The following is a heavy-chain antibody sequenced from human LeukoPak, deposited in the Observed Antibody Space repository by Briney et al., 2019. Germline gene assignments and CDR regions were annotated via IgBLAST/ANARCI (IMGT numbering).Heavy chain of an antibody. CDR3: ARDGSGGSSQYNWFDP. Sequence: PGGSLRLSCVASGFTFSSYWMNGVRQAPGKGLEWVANMKQGGSEKYYVDSVKGRFTISRDNAKNSLYIQMNSLRIEHTGVYYCARDGSGGSSQYNWFDPWGQGTLVTVSS. CDR1: GFTFSSYW. J-gene: IGHJ5*02. D-gene: IGHD1-26*01. CDR2: MKQGGSEK. V-gene: IGHV3-7*01.